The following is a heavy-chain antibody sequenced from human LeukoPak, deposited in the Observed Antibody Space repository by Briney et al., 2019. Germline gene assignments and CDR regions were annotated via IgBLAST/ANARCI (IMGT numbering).Heavy chain of an antibody. CDR3: ARDFDWGPDY. Sequence: ASVTVSYKASGFTFTDHYMHWVRQAPGQGLEWMGWINGKSRVTFYAQQFQDRITVTRDTSISTMYLELNRLTSADTAIYYCARDFDWGPDYWGPGTLVAVSS. J-gene: IGHJ4*02. CDR1: GFTFTDHY. CDR2: INGKSRVT. V-gene: IGHV1-2*02. D-gene: IGHD3-16*01.